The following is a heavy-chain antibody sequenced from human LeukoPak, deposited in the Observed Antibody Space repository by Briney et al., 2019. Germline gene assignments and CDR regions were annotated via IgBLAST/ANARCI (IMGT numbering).Heavy chain of an antibody. CDR3: ARDTIYYDSSGFDY. Sequence: GASVKVSCKASGGTFSSYAISWVRQAPGQGLEWMGGIIPILGTANYAQKFQGRVTITADKSTSTAYMELRSLRSDDTAVYYCARDTIYYDSSGFDYWGQGTLVTVSS. V-gene: IGHV1-69*10. CDR1: GGTFSSYA. CDR2: IIPILGTA. J-gene: IGHJ4*02. D-gene: IGHD3-22*01.